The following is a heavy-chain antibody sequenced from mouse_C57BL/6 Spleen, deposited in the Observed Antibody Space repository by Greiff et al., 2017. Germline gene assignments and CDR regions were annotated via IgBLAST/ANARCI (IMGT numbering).Heavy chain of an antibody. CDR1: GYTFTSYD. V-gene: IGHV1-85*01. J-gene: IGHJ1*03. CDR2: IYPRDGST. D-gene: IGHD2-12*01. Sequence: QVQLQQSGPELVKPGASVKLSCKASGYTFTSYDINWVKQRPGQGLEWIGWIYPRDGSTKYNEKFKGKATLTVDSSSSTAYMELHSLMSEDSAVYFCARQYYSNDLRYFDFWGTGTTVTVSS. CDR3: ARQYYSNDLRYFDF.